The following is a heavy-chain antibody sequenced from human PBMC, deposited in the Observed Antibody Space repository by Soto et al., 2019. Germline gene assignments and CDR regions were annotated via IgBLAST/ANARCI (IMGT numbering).Heavy chain of an antibody. J-gene: IGHJ4*02. CDR3: AKDQGVTMVRGVRFPLYYFDY. CDR1: RFTFSSYG. CDR2: ISYDGSNK. V-gene: IGHV3-30*18. Sequence: QVQLVESGGGVVQPGRSLRLSCAASRFTFSSYGMHWVRQAPGKGLEWVAVISYDGSNKYYADSVKGRFTISRDNSKNTLYLQMNSLRAEDTAVYYCAKDQGVTMVRGVRFPLYYFDYWGQGTLVTVSS. D-gene: IGHD3-10*01.